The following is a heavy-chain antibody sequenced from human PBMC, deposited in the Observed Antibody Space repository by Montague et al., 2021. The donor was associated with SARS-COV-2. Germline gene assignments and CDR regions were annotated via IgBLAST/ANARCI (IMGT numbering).Heavy chain of an antibody. CDR3: ARVKRGDFYGLGVSAHFDY. CDR2: SYNSGST. D-gene: IGHD3-10*01. V-gene: IGHV4-59*01. CDR1: GGSISSNY. J-gene: IGHJ4*02. Sequence: SETLSLTCTVSGGSISSNYWSWIRQPPGKGLEWIGNSYNSGSTNYNPSLKSRVTISVDTSKNQFSLKLSSVTGADTAVYYCARVKRGDFYGLGVSAHFDYWGQGTLVTVSS.